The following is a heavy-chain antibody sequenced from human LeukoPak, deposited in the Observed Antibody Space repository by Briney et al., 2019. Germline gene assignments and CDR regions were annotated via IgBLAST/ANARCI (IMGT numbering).Heavy chain of an antibody. D-gene: IGHD6-13*01. J-gene: IGHJ4*02. CDR2: ISWNSGSI. CDR1: GFTFDDYA. Sequence: GGSLRLSCAASGFTFDDYAMHWVRQAPGKGLEWVSGISWNSGSIGYADSVKGRFTISRDNAKNSLYLQMNNLRAEDTALYYCAKDVYSSNWYYFDYWGQGTLVTVSS. V-gene: IGHV3-9*01. CDR3: AKDVYSSNWYYFDY.